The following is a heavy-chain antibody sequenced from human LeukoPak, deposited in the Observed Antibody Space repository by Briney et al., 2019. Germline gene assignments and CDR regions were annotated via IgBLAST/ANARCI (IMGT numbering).Heavy chain of an antibody. V-gene: IGHV3-48*03. CDR3: AKPVYGDYFFDY. D-gene: IGHD4-17*01. CDR1: GFTFSSYE. J-gene: IGHJ4*02. Sequence: GGSLRLSCAASGFTFSSYEMNWVRQAPGKGLEWVSYISSSGSTIYYADSVKGRFTISRDNAKNSLYLQMNSLRAEDTALYYCAKPVYGDYFFDYWGQGTLVTVSS. CDR2: ISSSGSTI.